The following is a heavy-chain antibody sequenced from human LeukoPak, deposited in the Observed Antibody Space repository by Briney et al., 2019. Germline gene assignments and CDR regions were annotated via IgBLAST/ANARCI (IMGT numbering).Heavy chain of an antibody. CDR1: GYTFTGYY. J-gene: IGHJ4*02. V-gene: IGHV1-24*01. CDR2: FNLENGET. CDR3: GLFWFGVGTSEY. Sequence: ASVKVSCKASGYTFTGYYMHWVRQAPGQGLEWLGVFNLENGETVYAHKFQGRLTMTEDTSTDTAYMELNSLRSEDTAVYYCGLFWFGVGTSEYWGRGTLVTASS. D-gene: IGHD3-16*01.